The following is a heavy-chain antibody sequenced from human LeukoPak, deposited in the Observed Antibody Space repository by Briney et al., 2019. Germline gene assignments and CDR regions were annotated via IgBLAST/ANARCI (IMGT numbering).Heavy chain of an antibody. CDR2: ISAYNGNT. D-gene: IGHD6-19*01. CDR3: ARDYSSGWYYYYYYMDV. V-gene: IGHV1-18*01. Sequence: GASVKVSCKASVYTFTIYGISWVRQAPGQGLEWMGWISAYNGNTNYAQKLQGRVTMTTDTSTSTAYMELRSLRSDDTAVYYCARDYSSGWYYYYYYMDVWGKGTTVTVSS. CDR1: VYTFTIYG. J-gene: IGHJ6*03.